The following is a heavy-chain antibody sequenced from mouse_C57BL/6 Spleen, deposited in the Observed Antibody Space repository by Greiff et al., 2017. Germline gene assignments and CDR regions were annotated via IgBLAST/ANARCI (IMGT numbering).Heavy chain of an antibody. CDR2: ISNGGGST. CDR3: ARLPYYDYAYYAMDY. Sequence: EVKLMESGGGLVQPGGSLKLSCAASGFTFSDYYMYWVRQTPEQRLEWVAYISNGGGSTYYPDTVKGRFTISRDNAKNTLYLQMSRLKSEDTAMYYCARLPYYDYAYYAMDYWGQGTSVTVSS. CDR1: GFTFSDYY. V-gene: IGHV5-12*01. D-gene: IGHD2-4*01. J-gene: IGHJ4*01.